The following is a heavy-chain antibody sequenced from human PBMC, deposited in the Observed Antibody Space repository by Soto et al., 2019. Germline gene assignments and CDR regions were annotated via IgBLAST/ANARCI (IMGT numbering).Heavy chain of an antibody. V-gene: IGHV4-39*01. D-gene: IGHD3-22*01. CDR2: INHSGGT. CDR1: GGSISSGDYY. Sequence: SETLSLTCTVSGGSISSGDYYWSWIRQPPGKGLEWIGEINHSGGTSYNPSLKSRVTISVDTSKSQFSLKLTSVTAADRAVYYCARGSVDTVDSSGFYEYWGRGTPVTVSS. J-gene: IGHJ4*02. CDR3: ARGSVDTVDSSGFYEY.